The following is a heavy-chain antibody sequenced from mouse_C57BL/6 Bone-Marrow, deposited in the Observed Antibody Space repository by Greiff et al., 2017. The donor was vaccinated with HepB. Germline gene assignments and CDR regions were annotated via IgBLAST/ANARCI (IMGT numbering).Heavy chain of an antibody. CDR3: ARTPGTGDFDY. CDR2: ISSGSSTI. J-gene: IGHJ2*01. CDR1: GFTFSDYG. D-gene: IGHD4-1*01. Sequence: EVKLMESGGGLVKPGGSLKLSCAASGFTFSDYGMHWVRQAPEKGLEWVAYISSGSSTIYYADTVKGRFTISRDNAKNTLFLQMTSLRSEDTAMYYCARTPGTGDFDYWGQGTTLTVSS. V-gene: IGHV5-17*01.